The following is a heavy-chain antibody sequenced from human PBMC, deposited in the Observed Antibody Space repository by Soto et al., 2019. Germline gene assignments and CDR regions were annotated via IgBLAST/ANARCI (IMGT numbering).Heavy chain of an antibody. CDR3: AEDQGGYMVSGMDV. D-gene: IGHD2-2*02. V-gene: IGHV1-2*04. J-gene: IGHJ6*02. CDR2: INPNSGAT. Sequence: QVQLVQSRAEVKKPGASVNVSCKASGYTFTDYYIYWLRQAPGHGLEWMGWINPNSGATNYAHHFKGWVTMTRDTSIRAAYMELSRLSSDDTAVYYCAEDQGGYMVSGMDVWGQGTTVTVSS. CDR1: GYTFTDYY.